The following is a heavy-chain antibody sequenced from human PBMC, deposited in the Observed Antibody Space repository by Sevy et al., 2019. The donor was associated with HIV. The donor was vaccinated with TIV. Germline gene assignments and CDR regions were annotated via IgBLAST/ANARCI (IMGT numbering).Heavy chain of an antibody. CDR3: ATVAVGVVVPAAMRVPGGCFDP. J-gene: IGHJ5*01. CDR1: GFTFSSYA. Sequence: GGSLRLSCAASGFTFSSYAMHWVRQAPGKGLEWVAVISYDGSNKYYADSVKGRFTISRYNSKNTLYLPKNCLWADGTAEYYCATVAVGVVVPAAMRVPGGCFDPWGQGTLVTVSS. V-gene: IGHV3-30-3*01. CDR2: ISYDGSNK. D-gene: IGHD2-2*01.